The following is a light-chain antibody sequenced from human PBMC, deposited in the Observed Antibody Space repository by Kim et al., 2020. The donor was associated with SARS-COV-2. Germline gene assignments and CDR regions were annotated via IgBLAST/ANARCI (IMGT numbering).Light chain of an antibody. Sequence: SPGERAPISCRARQSVSSYLAWYQQKPGQAPRLLIYDASNRATAIPARFSGSGSGTDFTLTISSLEPEDFAIYYCQQRSNWPLTFGPGTKVDIK. CDR3: QQRSNWPLT. V-gene: IGKV3-11*01. J-gene: IGKJ3*01. CDR1: QSVSSY. CDR2: DAS.